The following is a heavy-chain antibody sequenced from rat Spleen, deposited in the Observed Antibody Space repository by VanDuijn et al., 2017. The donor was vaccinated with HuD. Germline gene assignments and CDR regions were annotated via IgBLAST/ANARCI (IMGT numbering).Heavy chain of an antibody. CDR2: IWGDGRT. J-gene: IGHJ3*01. V-gene: IGHV2-1*01. CDR1: GFSLTTQD. CDR3: TRSPTYYNSYIGWFVY. Sequence: QVQLKESGPGLVQPSQTLSLTCTASGFSLTTQDVHWVRQPPGKGLEWRGGIWGDGRTAYNSALKSRLSISRDTSKSQVFLKMNSLQTDDTAIYFCTRSPTYYNSYIGWFVYWGQGTLVTVSS. D-gene: IGHD1-2*01.